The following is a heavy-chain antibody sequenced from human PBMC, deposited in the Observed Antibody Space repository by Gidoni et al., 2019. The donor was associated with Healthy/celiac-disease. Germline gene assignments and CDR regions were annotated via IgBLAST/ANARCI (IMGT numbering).Heavy chain of an antibody. CDR2: IYYSGST. CDR3: ARGTRGDY. V-gene: IGHV4-59*01. D-gene: IGHD5-12*01. J-gene: IGHJ4*02. Sequence: QVQLQESGPGLVKPSETLSLTCTVPGASLSSYYWRWIRQPPGKGLEWIGYIYYSGSTNYNPSLKSRVTISVDTSKNQFSLRLSSVTAADTAVYYCARGTRGDYWGQGTLVTVSS. CDR1: GASLSSYY.